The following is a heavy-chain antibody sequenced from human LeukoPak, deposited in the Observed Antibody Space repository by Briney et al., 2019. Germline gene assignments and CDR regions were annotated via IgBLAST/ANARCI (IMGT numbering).Heavy chain of an antibody. CDR1: GGTLSSYA. D-gene: IGHD6-19*01. J-gene: IGHJ4*02. CDR3: ARAQRYRSGWYEPNGY. V-gene: IGHV1-69*13. Sequence: GASVKVSCKASGGTLSSYAISWVRQAPGQGLEWMGGIIPIFGTANYAQKFQGRVTITADESTSTAYMELSSLRSEDTAVYYCARAQRYRSGWYEPNGYWGQGTLVTVSS. CDR2: IIPIFGTA.